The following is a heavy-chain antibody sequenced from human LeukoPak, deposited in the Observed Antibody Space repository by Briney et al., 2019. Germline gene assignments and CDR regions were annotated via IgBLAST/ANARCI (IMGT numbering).Heavy chain of an antibody. CDR3: VKGSCSGGSCCLDY. Sequence: GGSLRLSCAASGFTFYDYAMHWVRQAPGKGLEWVSGISWNSGSIDYADSVKGRFTISRDNAKNSLYVQMNSLRAEDMALYYCVKGSCSGGSCCLDYWGQGTLVTVSS. CDR1: GFTFYDYA. CDR2: ISWNSGSI. V-gene: IGHV3-9*03. J-gene: IGHJ4*02. D-gene: IGHD2-15*01.